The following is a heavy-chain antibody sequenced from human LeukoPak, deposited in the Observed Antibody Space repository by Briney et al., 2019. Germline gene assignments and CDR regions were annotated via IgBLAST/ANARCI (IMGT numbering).Heavy chain of an antibody. D-gene: IGHD5-18*01. J-gene: IGHJ4*02. CDR1: GFTFSGYS. CDR3: ARERGYSYGYSDY. Sequence: GGSLRLSCAASGFTFSGYSMNWVRQAPGKGLEWVSYISSSSSTIYYADSVKGRFTISRDNAKNSLYLQINSLRAEDTAVYYCARERGYSYGYSDYWGQGTLVTVSS. CDR2: ISSSSSTI. V-gene: IGHV3-48*01.